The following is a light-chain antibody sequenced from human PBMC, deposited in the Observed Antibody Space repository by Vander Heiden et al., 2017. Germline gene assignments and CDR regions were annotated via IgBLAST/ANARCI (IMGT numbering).Light chain of an antibody. CDR3: QQRSNWPFSLT. CDR2: DAS. CDR1: QRVSSY. J-gene: IGKJ4*01. Sequence: DIVLTQSPATLSLSPGERATLSCRASQRVSSYLAWYQQKPGQAPRLLIYDASNRATGIPARFSGSGSGTDFTFTISSLEPEDFAVYYCQQRSNWPFSLTFGGGTKVEIK. V-gene: IGKV3-11*01.